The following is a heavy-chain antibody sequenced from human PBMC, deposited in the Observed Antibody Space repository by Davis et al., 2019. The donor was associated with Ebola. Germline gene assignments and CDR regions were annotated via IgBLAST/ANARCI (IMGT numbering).Heavy chain of an antibody. Sequence: GESLKISCAASGFTFSNAWMNWVRQAPGKGLEWVGRIKSKTDGGTTDYAAPVKGRFTISRDDSKNTLYLQMNSLKTEDTAVYYCTTDVEMATIGYWGQGTLVTVSS. V-gene: IGHV3-15*07. CDR2: IKSKTDGGTT. D-gene: IGHD5-24*01. CDR3: TTDVEMATIGY. J-gene: IGHJ4*02. CDR1: GFTFSNAW.